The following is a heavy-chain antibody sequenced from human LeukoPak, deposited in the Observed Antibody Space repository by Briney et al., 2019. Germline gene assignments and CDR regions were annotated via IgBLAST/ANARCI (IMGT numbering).Heavy chain of an antibody. CDR3: ARETRLMGYSSGLGFNY. V-gene: IGHV4-34*01. Sequence: KASETLSLTCAVYGGSFSGYYWSWIRQPPGKGLEWIGEINHSGSTNYNPSLKSRVTISVDTSKNQFSLKLSSVTAADTAVYYCARETRLMGYSSGLGFNYWGQGTLVTVSS. CDR1: GGSFSGYY. CDR2: INHSGST. J-gene: IGHJ4*02. D-gene: IGHD6-19*01.